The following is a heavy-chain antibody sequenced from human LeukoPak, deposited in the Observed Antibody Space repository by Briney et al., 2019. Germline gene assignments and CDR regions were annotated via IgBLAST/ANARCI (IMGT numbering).Heavy chain of an antibody. CDR3: ARAAAGTRSEEGYYYYYMDV. CDR2: IYHSGST. CDR1: GYSISSGYY. J-gene: IGHJ6*03. D-gene: IGHD6-13*01. V-gene: IGHV4-38-2*01. Sequence: PSETLSLTCAASGYSISSGYYWGWIRQPPGKGLEWIGSIYHSGSTYYNPSLKSRVTISVDTSKNQFSLKLSSVTAADTAVYYCARAAAGTRSEEGYYYYYMDVWGKGTTVTVSS.